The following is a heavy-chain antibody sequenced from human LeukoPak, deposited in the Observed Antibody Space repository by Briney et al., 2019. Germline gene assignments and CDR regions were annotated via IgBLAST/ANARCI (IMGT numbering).Heavy chain of an antibody. D-gene: IGHD6-19*01. Sequence: PGGSLRLSCAASGFTFSIYVMTWVRQAPGKGLEWVSAISGSGGSTYYADSVKGRFTISRDNSKNTLYLQMNSLRAEDTAVYYCAKDQWGIAVAQPDVWGKGTTVTVSS. CDR2: ISGSGGST. CDR1: GFTFSIYV. CDR3: AKDQWGIAVAQPDV. J-gene: IGHJ6*04. V-gene: IGHV3-23*01.